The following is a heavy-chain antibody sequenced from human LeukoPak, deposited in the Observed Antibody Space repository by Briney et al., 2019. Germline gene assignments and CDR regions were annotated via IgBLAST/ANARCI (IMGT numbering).Heavy chain of an antibody. CDR1: GGSISSYY. CDR2: IYYSGGT. Sequence: SETLSLTCTVSGGSISSYYWSWIRQPPGKGLEWIGYIYYSGGTNYNPSLKSRVTISVDTSKYQFSLKLSSVTAADTAVYYCARVANRLFQHWGQGTLVTVSS. V-gene: IGHV4-59*01. CDR3: ARVANRLFQH. J-gene: IGHJ1*01.